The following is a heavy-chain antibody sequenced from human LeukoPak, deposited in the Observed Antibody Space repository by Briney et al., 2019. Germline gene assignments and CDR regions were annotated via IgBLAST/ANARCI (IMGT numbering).Heavy chain of an antibody. D-gene: IGHD2-2*01. J-gene: IGHJ5*02. CDR3: AREGAYCSGTDCFATTVDA. V-gene: IGHV4-61*02. CDR2: VGLGGTT. Sequence: PSQTLSLTCNVSGYSISSGDYYWTWIRQPAGKGLEWIGRVGLGGTTSYNPSLISRVTVSVDPSKNQFSLSLTSVTAADTATYYCAREGAYCSGTDCFATTVDAWGPGALVTVSS. CDR1: GYSISSGDYY.